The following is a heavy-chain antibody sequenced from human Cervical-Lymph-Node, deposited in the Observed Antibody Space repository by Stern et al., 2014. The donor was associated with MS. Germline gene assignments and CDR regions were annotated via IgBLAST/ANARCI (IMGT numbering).Heavy chain of an antibody. J-gene: IGHJ4*02. CDR1: GDTFSSYA. CDR3: ARGGGLVGYFDY. D-gene: IGHD1-26*01. V-gene: IGHV1-69*06. CDR2: ITPVFGTT. Sequence: VQLVESGAEVKKPGSSVKVSCKASGDTFSSYAINWVRQVPGQGLEWMGGITPVFGTTNYAQKFQGRVTITADKSTNTAYMELMTLRSEDTAAYYCARGGGLVGYFDYWGQGTLVSVSS.